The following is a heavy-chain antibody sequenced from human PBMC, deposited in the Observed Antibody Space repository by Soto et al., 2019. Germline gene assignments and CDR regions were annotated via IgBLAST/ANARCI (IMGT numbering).Heavy chain of an antibody. Sequence: PSETLSLTCTVSGGSISSYYWSWIRQPPGKGLEWIGYIYYSGSTNYNPSLKSRVTISVDTSKNQFSLKLSSVTAADTAVYYCARHMVKAAQPFDYWGQGTLVTVSS. CDR2: IYYSGST. J-gene: IGHJ4*02. CDR3: ARHMVKAAQPFDY. CDR1: GGSISSYY. D-gene: IGHD5-18*01. V-gene: IGHV4-59*08.